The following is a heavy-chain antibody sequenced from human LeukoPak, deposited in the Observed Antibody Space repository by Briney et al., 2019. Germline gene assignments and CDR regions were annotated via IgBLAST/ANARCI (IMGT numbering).Heavy chain of an antibody. D-gene: IGHD3-9*01. Sequence: PGGSLRLSCSASGFTFSSYAMHWVRQAPGKGLEYVSAISSNGGGTYYADSVKGRFTISRDNSKNTLYLQMSSLRAEDTAVYYCVKDRQFILTGFDYWGQGTLVTVSS. CDR3: VKDRQFILTGFDY. J-gene: IGHJ4*02. CDR1: GFTFSSYA. V-gene: IGHV3-64D*06. CDR2: ISSNGGGT.